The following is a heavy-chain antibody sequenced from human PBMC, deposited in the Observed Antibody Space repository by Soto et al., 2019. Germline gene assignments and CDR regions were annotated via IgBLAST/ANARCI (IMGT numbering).Heavy chain of an antibody. J-gene: IGHJ6*02. CDR1: GFTFSSYG. CDR2: ISYDGSNK. CDR3: AKEMVRGVNYGMDV. Sequence: QVQLVESGGGVVQPGRSLRLSCAASGFTFSSYGMHWVRQAPGKGLEWVAVISYDGSNKYYADSVKGRFTISRDNSKNTLYLQMNSLRADDTAVYYCAKEMVRGVNYGMDVWGQGTTVTVSS. V-gene: IGHV3-30*18. D-gene: IGHD3-10*01.